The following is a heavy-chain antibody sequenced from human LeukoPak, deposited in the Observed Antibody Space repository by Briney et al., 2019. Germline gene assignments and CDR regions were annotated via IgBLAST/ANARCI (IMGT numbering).Heavy chain of an antibody. J-gene: IGHJ4*02. D-gene: IGHD6-19*01. V-gene: IGHV3-23*01. CDR1: GFTFSSFG. CDR2: ISGGGDNT. Sequence: GGTLRLSCVASGFTFSSFGMTWVRQTPGNGLEWVSSISGGGDNTYYADSVKGRSTISRDNSKNTLYLQMNSLRVEDTAIYYCARSGYTSGTGKFDNWGQGTLVTVSS. CDR3: ARSGYTSGTGKFDN.